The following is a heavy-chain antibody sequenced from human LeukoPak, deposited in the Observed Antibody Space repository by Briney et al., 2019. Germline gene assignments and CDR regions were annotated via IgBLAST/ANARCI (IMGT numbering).Heavy chain of an antibody. CDR3: ARTYYDFWSGYYPCFDY. V-gene: IGHV3-7*01. D-gene: IGHD3-3*01. J-gene: IGHJ4*02. CDR1: GFTVSSYW. CDR2: IKQDGSEK. Sequence: GGSLRLSCAASGFTVSSYWMSWVRQAPGKGLEWVANIKQDGSEKYYVDSVKGRFTISRDNAKNSLYLQMNSLRAEDTAVYYCARTYYDFWSGYYPCFDYWGQGTLVTVSS.